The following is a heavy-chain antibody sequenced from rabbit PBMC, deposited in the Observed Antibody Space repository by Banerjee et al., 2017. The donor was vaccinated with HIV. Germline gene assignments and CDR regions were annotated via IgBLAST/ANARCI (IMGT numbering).Heavy chain of an antibody. J-gene: IGHJ4*01. V-gene: IGHV1S40*01. CDR2: IYTGDGNS. Sequence: QSLEESGGGLVKPGASLTLTCKASGFSFSSGYDMCWVRQAPGKGLEWIGCIYTGDGNSYHANWAKGRFTISKTSSTTGTLQMTSLTAADTATYFCARDMSAWREYYFNLWGQGTLVTVS. CDR1: GFSFSSGYD. D-gene: IGHD3-1*01. CDR3: ARDMSAWREYYFNL.